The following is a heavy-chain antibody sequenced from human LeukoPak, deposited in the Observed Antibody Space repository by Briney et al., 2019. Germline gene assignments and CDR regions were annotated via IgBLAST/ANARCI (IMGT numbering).Heavy chain of an antibody. Sequence: GGSLRLSCAASGFTFSSVAMNWVRQAPGKGLESVSHSSSSGSTIYYAGSVKGRFTIARDNAKNSVYLQMNSLRAEDTAVYYCARGSLHSAYGFDYWGQGTLVTVSS. V-gene: IGHV3-48*03. J-gene: IGHJ4*02. D-gene: IGHD5-12*01. CDR1: GFTFSSVA. CDR3: ARGSLHSAYGFDY. CDR2: SSSSGSTI.